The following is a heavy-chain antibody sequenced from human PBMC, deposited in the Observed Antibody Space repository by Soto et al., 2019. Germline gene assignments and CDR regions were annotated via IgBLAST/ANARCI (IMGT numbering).Heavy chain of an antibody. CDR1: GGSISSSNW. D-gene: IGHD5-12*01. J-gene: IGHJ3*02. V-gene: IGHV4-4*02. CDR3: ARKSDMATIKGGDAFDI. CDR2: IYHSGST. Sequence: SETLSLTCAVSGGSISSSNWWSWVRQPPGKGLEWIGEIYHSGSTNYNPSLKSRVTISVDTSKNQFSLKLSSVTAADTAVYYCARKSDMATIKGGDAFDIWGQGTMVTVSS.